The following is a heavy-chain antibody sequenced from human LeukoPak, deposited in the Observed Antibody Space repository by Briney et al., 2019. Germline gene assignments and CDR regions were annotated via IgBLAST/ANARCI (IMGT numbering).Heavy chain of an antibody. Sequence: SETLSLTCTVSGGSISNYYWSWIRQPPGKGLEWIGESGHRGGTKFNPSLKSRVTISADTSKNQFSLKMSSVTAADTAIYYCAKNGQSGFSFDPWGQGTLVTVSS. CDR1: GGSISNYY. CDR3: AKNGQSGFSFDP. D-gene: IGHD2-8*01. V-gene: IGHV4-34*01. J-gene: IGHJ5*02. CDR2: SGHRGGT.